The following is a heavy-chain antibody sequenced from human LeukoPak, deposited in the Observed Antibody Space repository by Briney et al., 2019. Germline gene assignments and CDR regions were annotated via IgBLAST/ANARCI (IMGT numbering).Heavy chain of an antibody. CDR2: ISSSGSDI. Sequence: SGGSLRLSCAASGFTFSSYEMNWVRQAPGKGLEWVSYISSSGSDIYYADSVKGRFTISRDNAKNSLFLQMNSLRAEDTAVYYCARVLRYCSGGNCYSGGLGYMDVWGKGTTVTISS. V-gene: IGHV3-48*03. CDR1: GFTFSSYE. CDR3: ARVLRYCSGGNCYSGGLGYMDV. D-gene: IGHD2-15*01. J-gene: IGHJ6*03.